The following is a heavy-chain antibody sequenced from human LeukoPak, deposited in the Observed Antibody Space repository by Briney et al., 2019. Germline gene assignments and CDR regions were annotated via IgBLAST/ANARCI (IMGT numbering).Heavy chain of an antibody. D-gene: IGHD5-24*01. CDR2: ISGRSGST. CDR3: AKDRFGSVEMATPIDY. V-gene: IGHV3-23*01. J-gene: IGHJ4*02. Sequence: GGSLRLSCAASGFNFRTYPMSWVRQAPGKGLEWVSAISGRSGSTYYADSVKGRFTISRDNSKNTLYLQMNSLRAEDTAVYYCAKDRFGSVEMATPIDYWGQGTLVTVSS. CDR1: GFNFRTYP.